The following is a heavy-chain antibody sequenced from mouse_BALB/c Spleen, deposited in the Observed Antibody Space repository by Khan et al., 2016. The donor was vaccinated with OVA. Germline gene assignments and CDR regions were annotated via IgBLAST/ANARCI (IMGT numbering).Heavy chain of an antibody. J-gene: IGHJ3*01. CDR3: TRSPLYYGNSNQAWFAY. V-gene: IGHV1S81*02. CDR1: GYTFTNFY. D-gene: IGHD2-1*01. CDR2: INPTNGGT. Sequence: QVQLQQPGAELVKPGASVKLSCKASGYTFTNFYMYWVRQRPGQGLEWIGQINPTNGGTNFNEKFKTKATLNVDKSSSTAYMQLSSLTSEDSAVYYWTRSPLYYGNSNQAWFAYWGQGTLVTVAA.